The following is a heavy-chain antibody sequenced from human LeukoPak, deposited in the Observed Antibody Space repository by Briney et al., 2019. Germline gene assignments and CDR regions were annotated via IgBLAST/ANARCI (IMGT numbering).Heavy chain of an antibody. CDR1: GYTFTSYY. CDR2: INPSGGST. J-gene: IGHJ3*02. V-gene: IGHV1-46*01. D-gene: IGHD2-15*01. Sequence: WASVKVSCKASGYTFTSYYMHWVRQASGQGLEWMGIINPSGGSTSYAQKFQGRVTMTRDTSTSTVYMELSSLRSEDTAVYYCARVRGYCSGGSCHAFDIWGQGTMVTVPS. CDR3: ARVRGYCSGGSCHAFDI.